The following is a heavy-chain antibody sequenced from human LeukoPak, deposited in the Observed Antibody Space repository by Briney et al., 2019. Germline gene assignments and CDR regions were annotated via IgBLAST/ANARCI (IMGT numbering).Heavy chain of an antibody. V-gene: IGHV1-2*02. CDR1: GYTFTGYY. Sequence: ASVKVSCKASGYTFTGYYMHWVRQAPGQGLEWMGWINPNSGGTNYAQKFQGRVTMTRDTSINTAYMELSRLRSDDTAVYYCARVLTWELSGFDIWGQGTRVTVSS. D-gene: IGHD1-26*01. J-gene: IGHJ3*02. CDR2: INPNSGGT. CDR3: ARVLTWELSGFDI.